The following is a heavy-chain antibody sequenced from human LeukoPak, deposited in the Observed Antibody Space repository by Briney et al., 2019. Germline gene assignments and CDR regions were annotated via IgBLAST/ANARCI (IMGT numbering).Heavy chain of an antibody. J-gene: IGHJ3*02. CDR2: INPNSGGT. CDR3: RSPYYNASSGATEDDAFDI. V-gene: IGHV1-2*02. D-gene: IGHD3-22*01. CDR1: GHTFTGYY. Sequence: ASVKVSCKASGHTFTGYYMHWVRQAPGQGLEWMGWINPNSGGTTYAQKFQGRVTMTRDTSISTAYMELRWLTYDDTAVYYCRSPYYNASSGATEDDAFDIWGQGTMVTVSS.